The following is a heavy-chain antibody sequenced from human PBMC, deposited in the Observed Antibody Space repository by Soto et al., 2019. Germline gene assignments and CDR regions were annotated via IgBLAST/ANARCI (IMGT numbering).Heavy chain of an antibody. CDR2: ISAYNGNT. Sequence: QVQLVQSGAEVKKPGASVKVSCKASGYTFTSYGISWVRQAPGQGLEWMGWISAYNGNTNYAQKLQGRVNMTTDTATSTAYMVLRSLRSDDTAVYYCARDGDCSSTSCDWDPFDYWGQGTLVTVSA. D-gene: IGHD2-2*01. CDR1: GYTFTSYG. J-gene: IGHJ4*02. V-gene: IGHV1-18*01. CDR3: ARDGDCSSTSCDWDPFDY.